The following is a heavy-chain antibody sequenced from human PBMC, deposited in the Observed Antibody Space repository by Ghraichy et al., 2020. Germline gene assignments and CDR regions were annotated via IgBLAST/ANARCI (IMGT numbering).Heavy chain of an antibody. CDR1: GFTFSDYW. CDR2: IKEDGSEK. J-gene: IGHJ6*02. CDR3: ARISLMASLWRSYGTYNYYYGMDV. V-gene: IGHV3-7*01. Sequence: GGSLRLSCAASGFTFSDYWMSWVRQAPGKGLEWVANIKEDGSEKQYVDSVKGRLTVSRDNAKKSMYLQMNSLRAEDTALYYCARISLMASLWRSYGTYNYYYGMDVWGQGTTVTVSS. D-gene: IGHD3-16*01.